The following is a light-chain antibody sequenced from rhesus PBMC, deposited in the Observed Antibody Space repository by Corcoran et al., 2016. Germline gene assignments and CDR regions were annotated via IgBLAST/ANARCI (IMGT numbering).Light chain of an antibody. CDR1: QGISKY. CDR2: YTS. CDR3: QQHNSYPLT. Sequence: DIQMTQSPSSLSASVGDTVTIPCQASQGISKYLARYQQKPGKAPKLLIYYTSTLQSWVPSRFSGRGAGTECTITISSLQPADIATYYCQQHNSYPLTFGGGTKVAIK. V-gene: IGKV1-25*01. J-gene: IGKJ4*01.